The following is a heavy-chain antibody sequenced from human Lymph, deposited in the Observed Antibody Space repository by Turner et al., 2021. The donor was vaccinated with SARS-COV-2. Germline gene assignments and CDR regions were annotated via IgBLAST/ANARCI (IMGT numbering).Heavy chain of an antibody. V-gene: IGHV1-2*02. CDR1: GYASTGYY. CDR3: ARSRDLQSMVRGVDPFDY. Sequence: QMQLMPSGAAVKKPGAAVKISCMASGYASTGYYMHWVRQAPGQGRECMGWINPNSGGTNYAQKFQGRVTMTRDTSISTAYLELSRLRSDDTAVYYCARSRDLQSMVRGVDPFDYWGQGTLVTVSS. J-gene: IGHJ4*02. CDR2: INPNSGGT. D-gene: IGHD3-10*01.